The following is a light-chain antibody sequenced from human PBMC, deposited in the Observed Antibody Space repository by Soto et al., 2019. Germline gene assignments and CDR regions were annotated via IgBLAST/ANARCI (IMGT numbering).Light chain of an antibody. CDR1: QSISRN. CDR3: KQFNTWPPVT. CDR2: GAS. V-gene: IGKV3-15*01. J-gene: IGKJ4*01. Sequence: EIVMTQSPATLSVSPGERATLSCRASQSISRNLAWYQQKPGQAPRLLIYGASTRATGIPARFSGSGSGTEFTLTISSLPSEEFAVYYCKQFNTWPPVTFGGGTKVDIK.